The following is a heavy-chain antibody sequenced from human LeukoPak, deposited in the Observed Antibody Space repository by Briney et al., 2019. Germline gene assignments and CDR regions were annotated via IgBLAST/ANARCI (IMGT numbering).Heavy chain of an antibody. CDR2: ISRSSSYI. D-gene: IGHD3-22*01. CDR3: ATRAHDSSGYYYGGARY. V-gene: IGHV3-21*01. J-gene: IGHJ4*02. Sequence: GGSLRLSCAASGFSFSTCSMNWVRQAPGKGLEWVSSISRSSSYIHYADSVKGRFTISRDNAKNSLYLQMNSLRAEDTAVYYCATRAHDSSGYYYGGARYWGQGTLVTVSS. CDR1: GFSFSTCS.